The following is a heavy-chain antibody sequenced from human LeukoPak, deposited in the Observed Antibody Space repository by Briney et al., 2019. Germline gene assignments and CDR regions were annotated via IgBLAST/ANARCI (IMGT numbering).Heavy chain of an antibody. V-gene: IGHV3-7*01. CDR3: ARLPRSGFFVD. Sequence: PGGSLRLSCAASGLTVSSNYMSWVRQAPGKGLEWVASINEDGSEKNYVDSVKGRFTISRDNTKNSLYLQMNSLRAEDTAVYYCARLPRSGFFVDWGQGALVTVSS. CDR1: GLTVSSNY. J-gene: IGHJ4*02. D-gene: IGHD3-22*01. CDR2: INEDGSEK.